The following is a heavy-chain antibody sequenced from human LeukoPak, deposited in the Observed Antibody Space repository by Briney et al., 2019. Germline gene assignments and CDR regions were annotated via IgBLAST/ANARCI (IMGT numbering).Heavy chain of an antibody. CDR1: GGTFSSYA. J-gene: IGHJ3*02. CDR3: ARDVMTTVTHGAFDI. Sequence: ASVKVSCKASGGTFSSYAISWVRQAPGQGLEWMGGIIPIFGTANYAQKFQGRVTITADESTSTAYMELSSLGSEDTAVYYCARDVMTTVTHGAFDIWGQGTMVTVSS. V-gene: IGHV1-69*13. CDR2: IIPIFGTA. D-gene: IGHD4-17*01.